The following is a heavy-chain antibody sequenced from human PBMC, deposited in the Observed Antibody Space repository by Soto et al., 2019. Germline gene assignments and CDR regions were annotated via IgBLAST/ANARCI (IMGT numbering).Heavy chain of an antibody. V-gene: IGHV3-73*01. CDR2: IRSKANSYAT. D-gene: IGHD6-13*01. CDR3: TASIAAAGY. CDR1: VFTFSGSA. Sequence: GWSLRLSCAASVFTFSGSAMHWVRQASGKGLEWVGRIRSKANSYATAYAASVKGRFTISRDDSKNTAYLQMNSLKTEDTAVYYCTASIAAAGYWGQGTLVTVSS. J-gene: IGHJ4*02.